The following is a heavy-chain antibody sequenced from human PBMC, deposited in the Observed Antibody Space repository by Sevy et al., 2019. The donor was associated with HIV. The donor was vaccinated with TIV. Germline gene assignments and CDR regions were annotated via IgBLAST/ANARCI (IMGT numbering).Heavy chain of an antibody. CDR3: ARSPANNYWPYYYGMDV. V-gene: IGHV3-7*01. CDR1: GFTFSSYW. J-gene: IGHJ6*02. D-gene: IGHD2-8*02. Sequence: GGSLRLSCAASGFTFSSYWMSWVRQAPGKGLEWVANIKQDGSEKYYVDSVKGRFTISRDNAKNSPYLQMNSLRAEDTAVYYCARSPANNYWPYYYGMDVWGQGTTVTVSS. CDR2: IKQDGSEK.